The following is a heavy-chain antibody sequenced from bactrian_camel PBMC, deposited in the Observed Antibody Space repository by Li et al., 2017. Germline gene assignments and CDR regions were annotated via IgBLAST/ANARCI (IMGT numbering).Heavy chain of an antibody. CDR3: AAERVKSGSLLSPGAYKY. Sequence: QVQLVESGGGYVQAGGSLRLSCTASGDLDSVNVMAWFRQATGKEREGVATVSTPTGLTVYDDSVKGRFTVSQDNTENTLHLQMNSLKPEDTAVYICAAERVKSGSLLSPGAYKYWGQGTQVTVS. CDR2: VSTPTGLT. J-gene: IGHJ4*01. V-gene: IGHV3S54*01. D-gene: IGHD1*01. CDR1: GDLDSVNV.